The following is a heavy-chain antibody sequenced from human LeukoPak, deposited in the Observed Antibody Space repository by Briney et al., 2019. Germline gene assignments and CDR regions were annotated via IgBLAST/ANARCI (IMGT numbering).Heavy chain of an antibody. J-gene: IGHJ6*03. D-gene: IGHD6-13*01. CDR3: ARVVSSSWYIDYYYYMDV. CDR2: IDPNSGGS. Sequence: ASVKVSCKTSGYTFTGYYIHWVRQAPGQGLEWMGWIDPNSGGSNSAQKLQGRVTMTTDTSTSTAYMELRSLRSDDTAVYYCARVVSSSWYIDYYYYMDVWGKGTTVTVSS. V-gene: IGHV1-2*02. CDR1: GYTFTGYY.